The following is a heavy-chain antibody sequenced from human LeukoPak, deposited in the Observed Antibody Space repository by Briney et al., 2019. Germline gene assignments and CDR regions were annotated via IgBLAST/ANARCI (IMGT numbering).Heavy chain of an antibody. CDR3: ARDSGSSSSAGFDY. D-gene: IGHD6-6*01. CDR2: TYYRSKWYN. Sequence: LSQTLSLTCAISGDSVSSNSAAWNWIRQSPSRGLEWLGRTYYRSKWYNDYAVSVESRITINPDTSKNQFSLQLNSVTPEDTAVYYCARDSGSSSSAGFDYWGQGTLVTVSS. CDR1: GDSVSSNSAA. J-gene: IGHJ4*02. V-gene: IGHV6-1*01.